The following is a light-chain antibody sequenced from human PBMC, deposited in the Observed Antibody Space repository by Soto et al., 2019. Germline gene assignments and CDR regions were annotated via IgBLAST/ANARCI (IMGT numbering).Light chain of an antibody. CDR2: DAS. Sequence: NVLKQSPAPWSLSPGKKATLSCRASQSSSGYLAWYQQKAGQPPRLLIYDASTRAPGIPARFSGSGSGTDYTLTITSLEPEDFAVYYCQQRSRFGGGTKVDIK. J-gene: IGKJ4*01. CDR3: QQRSR. V-gene: IGKV3-11*01. CDR1: QSSSGY.